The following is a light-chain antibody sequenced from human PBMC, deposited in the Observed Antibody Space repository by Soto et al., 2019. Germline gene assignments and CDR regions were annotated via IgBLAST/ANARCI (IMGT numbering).Light chain of an antibody. CDR2: DND. V-gene: IGLV1-51*01. J-gene: IGLJ2*01. Sequence: SVLTQPPSVSAAPGQKVTISCSGSDSNIGYSYVSWYQHLPGTAPKLLVYDNDKRPSGIPDRFSGSKSGTSASLGIIGLQTGDEGDYYCATWDISLSVVVFGGGTKLTVL. CDR3: ATWDISLSVVV. CDR1: DSNIGYSY.